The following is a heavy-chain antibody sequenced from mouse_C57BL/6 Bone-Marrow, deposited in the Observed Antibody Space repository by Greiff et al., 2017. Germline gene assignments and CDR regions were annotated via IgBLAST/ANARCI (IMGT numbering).Heavy chain of an antibody. CDR2: IWWDDDK. CDR3: ARIAPYYYGSSYVDGYFDV. D-gene: IGHD1-1*01. Sequence: QVTLKVSGPGILQPSQTLSLSCSFSGFSLSTFGMGVGWIRQPSGKGLEWLAHIWWDDDKYYKPALKSRIPISKDTSKNQVFLKITNVDTADTATYYCARIAPYYYGSSYVDGYFDVWGTGTTVTVSS. J-gene: IGHJ1*03. CDR1: GFSLSTFGMG. V-gene: IGHV8-8*01.